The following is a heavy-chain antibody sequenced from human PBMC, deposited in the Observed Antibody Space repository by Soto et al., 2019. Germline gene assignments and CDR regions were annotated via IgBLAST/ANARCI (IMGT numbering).Heavy chain of an antibody. CDR1: GFTFSNYW. J-gene: IGHJ4*02. Sequence: EVQLVESGGGLVQPGGSLRLSCAASGFTFSNYWTHWVRQAPGKGLVWVSRINGDGSTTTYADFVKGRFTISRDNAKNTLYLQMDSLGADDTAVYYCTRGGTSATYWGLSDYWGQGALVTVSS. D-gene: IGHD7-27*01. CDR3: TRGGTSATYWGLSDY. CDR2: INGDGSTT. V-gene: IGHV3-74*01.